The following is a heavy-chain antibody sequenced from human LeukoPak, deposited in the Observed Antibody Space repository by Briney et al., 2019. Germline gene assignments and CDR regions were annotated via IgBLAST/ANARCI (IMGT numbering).Heavy chain of an antibody. CDR3: ARDIGGDYYYDSSGSEAFDI. Sequence: SETLSLTCTVSGGSISSYYWSWIRQPPGKGLEWIGYIYYSGSTNYNPSLKSRVTISVDTSKNQFSLKLRSVTAADTAVYYCARDIGGDYYYDSSGSEAFDIWGQGTMVTVSS. V-gene: IGHV4-59*01. J-gene: IGHJ3*02. CDR1: GGSISSYY. D-gene: IGHD3-22*01. CDR2: IYYSGST.